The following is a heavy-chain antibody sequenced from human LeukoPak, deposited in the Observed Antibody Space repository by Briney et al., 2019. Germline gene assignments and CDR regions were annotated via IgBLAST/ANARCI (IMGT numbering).Heavy chain of an antibody. J-gene: IGHJ4*02. CDR1: GGSISSYY. CDR2: IYYSGST. D-gene: IGHD3-22*01. V-gene: IGHV4-59*08. CDR3: ARAGYYYDSSGYYYVVFDY. Sequence: SETLSLTCTVSGGSISSYYWSWIRQPPGRGLEWIGYIYYSGSTNYNPSLKSRVTISVDTSKNQFSLKLSSVTAADTAVYYCARAGYYYDSSGYYYVVFDYWGQGTLVTVSS.